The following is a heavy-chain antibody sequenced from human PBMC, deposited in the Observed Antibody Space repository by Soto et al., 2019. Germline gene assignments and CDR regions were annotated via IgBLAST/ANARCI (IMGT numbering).Heavy chain of an antibody. CDR1: GYTFTSYD. CDR2: MNPNSGNT. Sequence: ASVKVSCKASGYTFTSYDINWVRQATGQGLEWMGWMNPNSGNTGYAQKFQGRVTISADESTNTAYLQWSSLRASDTAMYFCARHGYSSSWYPDHWGQGTLVTVSS. J-gene: IGHJ4*02. D-gene: IGHD6-13*01. V-gene: IGHV1-8*01. CDR3: ARHGYSSSWYPDH.